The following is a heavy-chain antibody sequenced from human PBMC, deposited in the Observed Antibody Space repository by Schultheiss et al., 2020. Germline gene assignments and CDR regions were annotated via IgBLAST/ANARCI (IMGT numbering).Heavy chain of an antibody. CDR2: MNPNSGNT. V-gene: IGHV1-8*01. J-gene: IGHJ6*03. CDR3: AREFGKRITIFGVVRILHHYYYYYYMDV. Sequence: ASVKVSCKASGYTFTSYDINWVRQATGQGLEWMGWMNPNSGNTGYAQKFQGRVTMTRNTSISTAYMELSRLRSDDTAVYYCAREFGKRITIFGVVRILHHYYYYYYMDVWGKGTTVTVS. D-gene: IGHD3-3*01. CDR1: GYTFTSYD.